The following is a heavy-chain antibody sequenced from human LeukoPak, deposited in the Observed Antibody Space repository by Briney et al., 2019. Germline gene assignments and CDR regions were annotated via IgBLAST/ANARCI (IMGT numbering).Heavy chain of an antibody. D-gene: IGHD3-9*01. CDR3: ARKYDILTGYDNWFDP. CDR2: INPNTGAT. Sequence: ASVKVSCKASGYTFTGYYMHWVQQAPGQGLEWMGWINPNTGATKYAEKFQGRVTMTGDTSISTGYMELSSLRSDDTAVYFCARKYDILTGYDNWFDPWGQGTLVTVSS. V-gene: IGHV1-2*02. J-gene: IGHJ5*02. CDR1: GYTFTGYY.